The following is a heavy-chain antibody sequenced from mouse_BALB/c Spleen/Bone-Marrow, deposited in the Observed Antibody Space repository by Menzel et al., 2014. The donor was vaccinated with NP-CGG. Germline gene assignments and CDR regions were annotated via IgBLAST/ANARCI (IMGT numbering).Heavy chain of an antibody. CDR1: GFSLTQYT. Sequence: QVHVKQSGPGLVQPSQSLSITCTVSGFSLTQYTIYWIRQSPGKGLEWLGVVWTGGSTDYNATFISRLTITKDNSKSQVFFKMTSLEPTDTAIYYCARNSDHYSLDYWGQGTSVTVSS. J-gene: IGHJ4*01. CDR2: VWTGGST. D-gene: IGHD2-12*01. CDR3: ARNSDHYSLDY. V-gene: IGHV2-2*02.